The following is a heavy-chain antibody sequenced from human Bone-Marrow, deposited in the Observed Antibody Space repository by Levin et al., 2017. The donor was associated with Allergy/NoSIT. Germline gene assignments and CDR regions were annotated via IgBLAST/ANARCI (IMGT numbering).Heavy chain of an antibody. V-gene: IGHV1-46*02. D-gene: IGHD5-12*01. Sequence: ASVKVSFKASGYTFKDFFLHWVRQAPGRGLEWMGLINPNGGYATYAPRFQGRVTMTSDTSTTTVYMHLTSLTSEDTAVYYCARVDRSGFPALNFDFWGQGTLVPVSS. CDR3: ARVDRSGFPALNFDF. CDR2: INPNGGYA. CDR1: GYTFKDFF. J-gene: IGHJ4*02.